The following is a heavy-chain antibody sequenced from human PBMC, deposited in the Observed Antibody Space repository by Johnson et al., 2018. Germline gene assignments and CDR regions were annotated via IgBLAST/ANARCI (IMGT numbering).Heavy chain of an antibody. Sequence: QVQLVESGGGLVKXGGSLRLXCAASGFTFSDYYMSWIRQAPGKGLEWVSYITNSGSPIYYADSVKGRFTISRDNAKNSLYLQMNSLRAEDTAVYYWASQEGFGERRERTEEYWGQGTLVTVSS. CDR1: GFTFSDYY. J-gene: IGHJ4*02. D-gene: IGHD3-10*01. CDR2: ITNSGSPI. CDR3: ASQEGFGERRERTEEY. V-gene: IGHV3-11*04.